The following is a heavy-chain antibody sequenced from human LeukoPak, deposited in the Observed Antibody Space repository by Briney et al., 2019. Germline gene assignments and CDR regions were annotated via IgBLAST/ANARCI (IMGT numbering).Heavy chain of an antibody. CDR3: ARAGYCSGGSCSGFGP. V-gene: IGHV4-39*01. J-gene: IGHJ5*02. Sequence: SETLSLTCTASGGSISSSSYYWGWIRQPPGKGLEWIGRIYYSGSTYYNPSLKSRVTISVDTSKNPFSLKLSSVTAADTAVYYCARAGYCSGGSCSGFGPWGQGTLVTVSS. CDR1: GGSISSSSYY. CDR2: IYYSGST. D-gene: IGHD2-15*01.